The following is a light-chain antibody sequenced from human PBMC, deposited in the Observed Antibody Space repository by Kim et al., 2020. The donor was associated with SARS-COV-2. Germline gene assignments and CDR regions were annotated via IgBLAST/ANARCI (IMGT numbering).Light chain of an antibody. CDR2: DAS. V-gene: IGKV1-5*01. CDR3: QHYRGT. Sequence: STLSASVGDSVTISCRALQSIGSCLAWYQRKPGKAPTLLIYDASRLQSGVPSRFSGSGSGTEFSLTITSLQPDDFSTYYCQHYRGTFGQGTKLEI. J-gene: IGKJ2*02. CDR1: QSIGSC.